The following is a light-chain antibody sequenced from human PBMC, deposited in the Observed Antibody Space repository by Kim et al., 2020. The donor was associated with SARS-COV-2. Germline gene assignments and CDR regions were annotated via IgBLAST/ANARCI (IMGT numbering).Light chain of an antibody. CDR2: DVN. V-gene: IGLV2-11*01. J-gene: IGLJ2*01. CDR1: SSDVGSYKY. Sequence: QSALTQPRSVSGSPGQSVTISCTRTSSDVGSYKYVSWYQQHPGKAPKFMIYDVNRRPSGVPDRFSGSKSGNTASLTISGLQPDDEADYYCCSYAGSFTWVFGGGTQLTVL. CDR3: CSYAGSFTWV.